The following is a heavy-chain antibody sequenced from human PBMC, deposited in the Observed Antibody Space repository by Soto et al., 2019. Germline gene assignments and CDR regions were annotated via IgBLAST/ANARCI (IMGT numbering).Heavy chain of an antibody. CDR1: GASISGFY. CDR2: IYATGTT. V-gene: IGHV4-4*07. J-gene: IGHJ5*02. CDR3: VRDGTKTLRDWFDP. Sequence: SETLSLTCTVSGASISGFYWSWIRKSAGKGLEWIGRIYATGTTDYNPSLKSRVMMSVDTSKNQFSLKLRSVTAADTAVYYCVRDGTKTLRDWFDPWGQGISVTVSS. D-gene: IGHD1-1*01.